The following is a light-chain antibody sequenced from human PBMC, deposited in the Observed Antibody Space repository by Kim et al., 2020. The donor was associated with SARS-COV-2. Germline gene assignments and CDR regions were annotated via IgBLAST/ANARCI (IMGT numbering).Light chain of an antibody. Sequence: QSALTQPPSESGSPGQSVTISCTGTSSDVGGYNFVSWYQHHPGKAPKLVIFEVSKRPSGVPDRFSASRSGNTASLTVSGLQAEDEADYYCSSYAGSNSVVFGGGTQLTVL. V-gene: IGLV2-8*01. J-gene: IGLJ2*01. CDR3: SSYAGSNSVV. CDR1: SSDVGGYNF. CDR2: EVS.